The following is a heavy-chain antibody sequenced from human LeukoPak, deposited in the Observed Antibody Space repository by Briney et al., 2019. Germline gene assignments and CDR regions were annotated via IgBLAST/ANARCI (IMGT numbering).Heavy chain of an antibody. V-gene: IGHV1-2*02. CDR2: INPNSGGT. Sequence: ASVKVSCKASGYTFTGYYMHWVRQAPGQGLEWMGWINPNSGGTNYAQKFQGRVTMTRDTSISTAYMELSRLRSDDTAVYYCAGYRAFLGGGFDYWGQGTLVTVSS. J-gene: IGHJ4*02. D-gene: IGHD3-3*02. CDR1: GYTFTGYY. CDR3: AGYRAFLGGGFDY.